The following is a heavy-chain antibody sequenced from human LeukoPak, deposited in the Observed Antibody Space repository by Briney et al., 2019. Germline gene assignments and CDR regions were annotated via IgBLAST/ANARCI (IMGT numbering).Heavy chain of an antibody. CDR1: GGTFSSYA. CDR2: IIPILGIA. V-gene: IGHV1-69*04. Sequence: ASVKVSCKASGGTFSSYAISWVRQAPGQGLEWMGRIIPILGIANYAQKFQGRVTITADKSTSTAYMELSSLRSEDTAVYYCARDLEASGAFDIWGQGTMVTVSS. D-gene: IGHD1-1*01. J-gene: IGHJ3*02. CDR3: ARDLEASGAFDI.